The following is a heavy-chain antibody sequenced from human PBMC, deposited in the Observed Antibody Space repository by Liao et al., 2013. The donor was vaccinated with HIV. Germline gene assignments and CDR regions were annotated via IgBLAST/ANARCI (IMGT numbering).Heavy chain of an antibody. D-gene: IGHD4-17*01. CDR3: ARGPTVWGIYQFDY. Sequence: QVQLQQWGAGLLKPSETLSLTCAVYGGSFSGYYWSWVRQPTGKGLEWIGEINQSGSTNYNPSLKSRVTISVDTSKNQFSLKLSSVTAADTALYYCARGPTVWGIYQFDYWGQGTLVTVSS. V-gene: IGHV4-34*02. CDR2: INQSGST. CDR1: GGSFSGYY. J-gene: IGHJ4*02.